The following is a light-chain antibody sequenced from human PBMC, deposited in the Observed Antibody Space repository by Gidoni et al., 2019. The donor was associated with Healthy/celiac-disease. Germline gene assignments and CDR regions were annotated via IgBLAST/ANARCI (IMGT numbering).Light chain of an antibody. CDR3: SSYTSSSTLV. CDR1: SSDVGGYNY. V-gene: IGLV2-14*01. J-gene: IGLJ2*01. Sequence: QSALTQPASLSGSPGRSITISCTGTSSDVGGYNYVSWYHKHPGKAPKLMIYDVSNRPSGVSNRFAGSKSGNTASLTISGLQAEDEADYYCSSYTSSSTLVFGGGTKLTVL. CDR2: DVS.